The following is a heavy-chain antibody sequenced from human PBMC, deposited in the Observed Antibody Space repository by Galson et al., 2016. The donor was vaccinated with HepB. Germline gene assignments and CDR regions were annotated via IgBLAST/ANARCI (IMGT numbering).Heavy chain of an antibody. Sequence: SVKVSCKASAGTFSNYAITWVRQAPGQGLEWMGGIIPVFGAANYAQRFQGRVTIVADESTSTAYVELSSLRSEDTAVYYCASGSYYYDSRLYYFNYWGQGTLVTVSS. CDR3: ASGSYYYDSRLYYFNY. J-gene: IGHJ4*02. CDR1: AGTFSNYA. CDR2: IIPVFGAA. D-gene: IGHD3-22*01. V-gene: IGHV1-69*13.